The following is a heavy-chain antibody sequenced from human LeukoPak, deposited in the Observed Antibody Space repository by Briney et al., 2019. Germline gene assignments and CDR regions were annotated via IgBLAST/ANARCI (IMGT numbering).Heavy chain of an antibody. J-gene: IGHJ4*02. Sequence: PSETLSLTCAVYGGSSSGYYWSWIRQPPGKGLVWIGEINHSGSTNYNPSLKSRVTISVDTSKNQFSLKLSSVTAADTAVYHCVRGRPNCSGDSCYPYYFDYWGQGTLVTVSS. CDR1: GGSSSGYY. CDR3: VRGRPNCSGDSCYPYYFDY. D-gene: IGHD2-15*01. CDR2: INHSGST. V-gene: IGHV4-34*01.